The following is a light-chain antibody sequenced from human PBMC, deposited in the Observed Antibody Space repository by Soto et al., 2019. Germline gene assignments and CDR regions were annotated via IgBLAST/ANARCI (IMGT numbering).Light chain of an antibody. CDR1: QTVSFSY. Sequence: EIVLTQSPGTLSLSPGDRATLSCRASQTVSFSYLAWYQQKPGQAPRPLIYGASSRATGIPDRFSGSESGTDFTLTISRLEPEDFAVYYCQQYGSSPLAFGGGTKVEIK. CDR2: GAS. V-gene: IGKV3-20*01. J-gene: IGKJ4*02. CDR3: QQYGSSPLA.